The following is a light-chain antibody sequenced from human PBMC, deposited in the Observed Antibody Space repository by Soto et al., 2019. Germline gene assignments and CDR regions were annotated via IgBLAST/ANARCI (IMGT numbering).Light chain of an antibody. J-gene: IGKJ5*01. CDR1: QSAGNF. CDR2: GAS. V-gene: IGKV3-15*01. Sequence: EIVMTQSPATLSVSPGETASLSCRASQSAGNFLAWYQQKPGQAPRLLIYGASARALGIPDRFSGSGSGTEFSFTVTSLQSEDFAVYYCQQYDQWPITFGQGTRLEIK. CDR3: QQYDQWPIT.